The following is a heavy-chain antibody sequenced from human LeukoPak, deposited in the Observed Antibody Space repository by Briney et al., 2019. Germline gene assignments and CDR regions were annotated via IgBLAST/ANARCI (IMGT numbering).Heavy chain of an antibody. CDR3: ARVSPLNWFDP. J-gene: IGHJ5*02. CDR2: INHSGST. CDR1: GGSFSGYY. Sequence: SETLSLTCAVYGGSFSGYYWSWIRQPPGKGLEWIGEINHSGSTNYNPSLKSRVTISVDTSKNQFSLKLSSVTAAATAVYYCARVSPLNWFDPWGQGTLVTVSS. V-gene: IGHV4-34*01.